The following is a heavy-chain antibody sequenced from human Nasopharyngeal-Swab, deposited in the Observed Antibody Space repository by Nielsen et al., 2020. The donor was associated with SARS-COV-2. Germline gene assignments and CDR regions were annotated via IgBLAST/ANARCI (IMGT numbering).Heavy chain of an antibody. CDR1: GFTFSSYS. CDR3: TRERGYSYGYSDY. V-gene: IGHV3-21*01. J-gene: IGHJ4*02. Sequence: GESLKISCAASGFTFSSYSMNWVRQAPGKGLEWVSSISSNSSYIFYADSVKGRFTISRDNSKNSLYLQMNSLRAEDTALYYCTRERGYSYGYSDYWGQGTLVTVSS. D-gene: IGHD5-18*01. CDR2: ISSNSSYI.